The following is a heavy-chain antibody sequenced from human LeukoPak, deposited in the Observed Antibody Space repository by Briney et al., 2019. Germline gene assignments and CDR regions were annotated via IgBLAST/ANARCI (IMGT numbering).Heavy chain of an antibody. CDR2: FSYSGNT. D-gene: IGHD3-22*01. CDR1: AGSISSSDYY. CDR3: ARLTHSYYSDTSGYYPYYYMDV. Sequence: RPSETLSLTCTVSAGSISSSDYYWGWIRQSPGKGLVWIGRFSYSGNTYYNPSLKSRVTISVDTSKNHFSLRLSSVTAADTAVYYCARLTHSYYSDTSGYYPYYYMDVWGKGTRVTVSS. V-gene: IGHV4-39*02. J-gene: IGHJ6*03.